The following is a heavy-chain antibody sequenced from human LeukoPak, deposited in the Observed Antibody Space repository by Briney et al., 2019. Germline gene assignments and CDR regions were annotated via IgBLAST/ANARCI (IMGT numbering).Heavy chain of an antibody. CDR2: IYSSGST. V-gene: IGHV4-4*07. J-gene: IGHJ3*02. CDR1: GGSISSYY. CDR3: ARDSAFDI. Sequence: SETLSLTCTVSGGSISSYYWSWIRQPARKGLEWIGRIYSSGSTNYNPSLNSRVTMSVDTSKNQLSLRLSSVTAADTAVYYCARDSAFDIWGQGTMVTVSS.